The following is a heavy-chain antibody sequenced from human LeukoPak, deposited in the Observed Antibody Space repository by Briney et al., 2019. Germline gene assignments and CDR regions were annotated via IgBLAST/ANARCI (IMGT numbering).Heavy chain of an antibody. CDR3: ARDYKGLSEY. D-gene: IGHD1-1*01. CDR1: GFTFSSYS. J-gene: IGHJ4*02. V-gene: IGHV3-48*04. Sequence: GGSLRLSCAASGFTFSSYSMNWVRQAPGKGLEWVSYISSSSSTIYYADSVKGRFTISRDNAKDSLYLHMNTLRAEDTAVYYCARDYKGLSEYWGQGTLVTVSS. CDR2: ISSSSSTI.